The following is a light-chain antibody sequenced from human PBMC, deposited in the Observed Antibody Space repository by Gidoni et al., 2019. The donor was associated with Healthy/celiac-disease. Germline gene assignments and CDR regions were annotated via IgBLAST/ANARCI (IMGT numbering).Light chain of an antibody. CDR2: WAS. CDR3: QQYYSTPS. J-gene: IGKJ2*01. CDR1: QSVLYSSNNKNY. Sequence: DIVITQSPYSLAVSLGERATINCKSSQSVLYSSNNKNYLAWYQQKPGQPPKLLIYWASTRESGVPDRFSGSGSGTDFTLTISSLQAEDVAVYYCQQYYSTPSFGQGTKLEIK. V-gene: IGKV4-1*01.